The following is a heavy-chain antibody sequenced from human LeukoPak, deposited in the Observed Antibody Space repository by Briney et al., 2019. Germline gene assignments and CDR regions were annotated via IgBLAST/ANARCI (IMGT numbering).Heavy chain of an antibody. CDR2: INSDGSST. V-gene: IGHV3-74*01. CDR3: ARGETTVAHYYYYYMDV. J-gene: IGHJ6*03. D-gene: IGHD4-17*01. Sequence: GGSLRLSCAASGFTFSSYWMHWVRQAPGKGLVWVSRINSDGSSTSYADSVKGRFTISRDNAKNTLYLQMNSLRAEDTAVYYCARGETTVAHYYYYYMDVWGKGTTVTVSS. CDR1: GFTFSSYW.